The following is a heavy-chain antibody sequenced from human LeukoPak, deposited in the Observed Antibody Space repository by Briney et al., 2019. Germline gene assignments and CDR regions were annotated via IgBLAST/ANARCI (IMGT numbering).Heavy chain of an antibody. J-gene: IGHJ4*02. Sequence: GGSLRLSCAASGFTVSSNYMSWVRQAPGKGLEWVSVIYSGGSTYYADSAKGRFTISRDNSKNTLYLQMNSLRAEDTAVYYCARADSSGYYGSYYFDYWGQGTLVTVSS. CDR3: ARADSSGYYGSYYFDY. V-gene: IGHV3-66*02. D-gene: IGHD3-22*01. CDR2: IYSGGST. CDR1: GFTVSSNY.